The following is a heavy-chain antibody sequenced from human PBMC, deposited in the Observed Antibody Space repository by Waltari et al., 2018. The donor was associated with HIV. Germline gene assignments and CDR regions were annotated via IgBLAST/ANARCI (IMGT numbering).Heavy chain of an antibody. CDR1: GGSIGSSNFY. J-gene: IGHJ1*01. D-gene: IGHD3-22*01. V-gene: IGHV4-39*01. CDR2: IYYSGST. Sequence: QLQLEESGPRLVKPSETLALTCNVSGGSIGSSNFYWGWIRQPPGKGLEWVGTIYYSGSTYYNPALKRRVTISVDAAKNQFSLDLHSVTAADTAIYYCVRQYYDTGGYYQRRIDSWGRGALVSVSS. CDR3: VRQYYDTGGYYQRRIDS.